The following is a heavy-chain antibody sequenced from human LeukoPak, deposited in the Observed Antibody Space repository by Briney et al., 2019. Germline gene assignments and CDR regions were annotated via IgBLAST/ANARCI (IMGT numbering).Heavy chain of an antibody. CDR1: GFTFSSYG. J-gene: IGHJ4*02. Sequence: GRSLRLSCAASGFTFSSYGMHWVRQAPGKGLEWVAVIWYDGSNKYCADSVKGRFTISRDNSKNTLYLQMNSLRAEDTAVYYCARGHSGYDSWYWGQGTLVTVSS. CDR3: ARGHSGYDSWY. D-gene: IGHD5-12*01. CDR2: IWYDGSNK. V-gene: IGHV3-33*01.